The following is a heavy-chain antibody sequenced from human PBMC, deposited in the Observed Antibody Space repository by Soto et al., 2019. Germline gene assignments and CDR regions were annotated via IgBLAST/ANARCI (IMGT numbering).Heavy chain of an antibody. D-gene: IGHD6-13*01. V-gene: IGHV3-11*01. CDR3: AKPLSLYSSSYLDY. J-gene: IGHJ4*02. CDR1: GFTFSDYY. CDR2: ISSSGDTK. Sequence: GGSLRLSCAVSGFTFSDYYMSWIRQAPGKGLEWVSYISSSGDTKLYAESVKGRFTISRDNARNSLHLEMNSLRAEDTAVYYCAKPLSLYSSSYLDYWAQGTLVTVSS.